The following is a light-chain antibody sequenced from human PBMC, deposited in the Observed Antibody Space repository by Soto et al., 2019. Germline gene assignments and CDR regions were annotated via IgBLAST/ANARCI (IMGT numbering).Light chain of an antibody. CDR1: QSFTSW. CDR3: QQSYSTFRT. CDR2: KAS. J-gene: IGKJ1*01. V-gene: IGKV1-5*03. Sequence: DIQMTQSPSTLSASVGDRVTITCRASQSFTSWLAWYQQKPGKAPKLLIYKASSLESGVPSRFSGSGSGTDFTLTISSLQPEDFATYYCQQSYSTFRTFGQGTKVDIK.